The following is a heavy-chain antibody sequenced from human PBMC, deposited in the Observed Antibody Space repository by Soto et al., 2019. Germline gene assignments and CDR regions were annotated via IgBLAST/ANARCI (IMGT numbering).Heavy chain of an antibody. CDR2: INHSGAT. V-gene: IGHV4-4*02. CDR3: ARVISSRDEWIDY. Sequence: QVHLQESGPGLVKPSGTLSLTCDVSGGSISSTNWWIWVRQPPGKGLEWIGEINHSGATNYNPSLKSRVTISVDKSKNQFSVNLTSVPAADTAIYYCARVISSRDEWIDYWGQGTLVIVSS. CDR1: GGSISSTNW. D-gene: IGHD2-2*01. J-gene: IGHJ4*02.